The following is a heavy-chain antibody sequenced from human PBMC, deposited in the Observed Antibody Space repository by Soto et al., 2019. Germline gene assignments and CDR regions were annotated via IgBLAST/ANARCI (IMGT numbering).Heavy chain of an antibody. J-gene: IGHJ3*02. D-gene: IGHD3-22*01. CDR1: GGSFSGYY. CDR2: INHSGST. V-gene: IGHV4-34*01. CDR3: ARPNTVDYYDSSGYSGHDAFDI. Sequence: SETLSLTCAVYGGSFSGYYWSWIRQPPVKVLEWIGEINHSGSTNYNPSLKSRVTISVDTSKNQFSLKLSSVTAADTAVYYCARPNTVDYYDSSGYSGHDAFDIWGQGTMVT.